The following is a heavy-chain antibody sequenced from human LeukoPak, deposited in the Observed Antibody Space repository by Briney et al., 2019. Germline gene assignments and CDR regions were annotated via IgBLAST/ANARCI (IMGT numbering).Heavy chain of an antibody. V-gene: IGHV4-34*01. CDR3: ASLQPSSLGWFDP. D-gene: IGHD4-4*01. Sequence: SETLSLTCAVYGGSFSGYYWSWIRQPPGKGLEWIGEINHSGSTNYNPSLESRVTISVDTSKNQFSLKLSSVTAADTAVYYCASLQPSSLGWFDPWGQGTLVTVSS. CDR2: INHSGST. CDR1: GGSFSGYY. J-gene: IGHJ5*02.